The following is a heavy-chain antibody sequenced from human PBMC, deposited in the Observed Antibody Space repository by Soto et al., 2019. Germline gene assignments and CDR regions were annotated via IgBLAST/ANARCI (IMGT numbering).Heavy chain of an antibody. CDR1: GDSLGNYY. V-gene: IGHV4-4*07. J-gene: IGHJ6*02. CDR2: VSSSGNT. D-gene: IGHD3-9*01. Sequence: PSETLSLICTVSGDSLGNYYWFWIRQPAGKGLEWIGRVSSSGNTNANPTLNSRATMSIDTSKNQFSLSLRSVTAADTAGYYCARAEYYILTGSYALDVWGQGTTVTVSS. CDR3: ARAEYYILTGSYALDV.